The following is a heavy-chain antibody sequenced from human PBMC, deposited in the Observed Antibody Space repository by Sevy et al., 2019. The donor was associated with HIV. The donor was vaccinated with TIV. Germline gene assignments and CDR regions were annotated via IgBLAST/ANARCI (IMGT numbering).Heavy chain of an antibody. J-gene: IGHJ4*02. CDR1: GYTFTGYY. V-gene: IGHV1-2*02. CDR2: INPDSGGP. Sequence: ASMKVSCKASGYTFTGYYMHWVRQAPGQGLEWMGWINPDSGGPNYAPKFQGRVTLTRDTSISTAYMELSRLESDDTAVYYCVRDDRDGYFDYWGQGTLVTVSS. CDR3: VRDDRDGYFDY.